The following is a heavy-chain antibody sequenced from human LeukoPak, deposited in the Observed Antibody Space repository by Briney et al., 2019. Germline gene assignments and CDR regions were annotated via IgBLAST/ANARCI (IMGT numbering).Heavy chain of an antibody. CDR1: GFTFSNLW. CDR2: IKQDESEK. Sequence: PGGSLRLSCAASGFTFSNLWMSWVRQAPGKGLEWVASIKQDESEKYYVDSVKGRFTTSRDNAKSSLYLQMNALRGEDTAVYYCARLVGDVTTWDCWGQGTLVTVSS. J-gene: IGHJ4*02. V-gene: IGHV3-7*03. CDR3: ARLVGDVTTWDC. D-gene: IGHD1-26*01.